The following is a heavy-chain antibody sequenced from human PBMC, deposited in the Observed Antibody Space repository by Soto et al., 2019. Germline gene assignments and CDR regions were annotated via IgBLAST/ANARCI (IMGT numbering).Heavy chain of an antibody. D-gene: IGHD4-17*01. V-gene: IGHV3-64D*06. CDR2: ISINGDST. J-gene: IGHJ5*02. CDR1: GFTFSMFS. Sequence: PGGSLRRSCSASGFTFSMFSMHWVRQAPGKGLEYVSGISINGDSTYYADSVKGRFTVSRDNSKNTLYLQMSSLRAVDTAVYYCVHPRSTVQIPPTWGQGTLVTVSS. CDR3: VHPRSTVQIPPT.